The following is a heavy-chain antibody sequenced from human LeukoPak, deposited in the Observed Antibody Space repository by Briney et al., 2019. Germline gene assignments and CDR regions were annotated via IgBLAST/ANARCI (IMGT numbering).Heavy chain of an antibody. CDR1: GYTFTSYG. D-gene: IGHD3-10*01. Sequence: ASVKVSCKAFGYTFTSYGISWVRQAPGQGLEWMGWISAYNGNTNYAQKLQGRVTMTTDTSTSIAYMELRSLRSDDTAVYYCATALTYYYTSGSYYYDAFDIWGQGTMVTVSS. J-gene: IGHJ3*02. CDR3: ATALTYYYTSGSYYYDAFDI. V-gene: IGHV1-18*01. CDR2: ISAYNGNT.